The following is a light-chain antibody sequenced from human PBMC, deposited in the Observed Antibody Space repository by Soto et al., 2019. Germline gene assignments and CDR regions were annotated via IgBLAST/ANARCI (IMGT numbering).Light chain of an antibody. CDR2: DAS. V-gene: IGKV1-5*01. J-gene: IGKJ1*01. CDR1: QSISRW. CDR3: QQYNSFST. Sequence: EIQMNQSPSTVSASVGDRVTITCRASQSISRWLAWYQQKPGKAPKLLIYDASSLESGVPSRFSGSGSGTESTLTISSLQPDDSATYHCQQYNSFSTFGQGTKVDIK.